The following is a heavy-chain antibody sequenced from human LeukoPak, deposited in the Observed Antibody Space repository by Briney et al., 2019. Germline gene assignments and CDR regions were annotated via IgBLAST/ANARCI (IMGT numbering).Heavy chain of an antibody. Sequence: SETLSLTCTVSGGSISSYYWSWIRQPAGKGLEWIGRIYTSGSTNYNPSLKSRVTISVDTSKNQFSLKLSSVTAADTAVYYCARDARDMASSNFYYYYYLDVWGNGTRVSVSS. V-gene: IGHV4-4*07. CDR2: IYTSGST. CDR3: ARDARDMASSNFYYYYYLDV. D-gene: IGHD5-24*01. J-gene: IGHJ6*03. CDR1: GGSISSYY.